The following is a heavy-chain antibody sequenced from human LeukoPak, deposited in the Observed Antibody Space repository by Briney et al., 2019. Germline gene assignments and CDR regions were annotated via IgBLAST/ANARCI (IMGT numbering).Heavy chain of an antibody. V-gene: IGHV3-23*01. CDR1: GFTFSSYA. J-gene: IGHJ4*02. D-gene: IGHD6-19*01. CDR3: ARDSSGWYEPYYFDY. CDR2: ISGSGGST. Sequence: TGGTLRLSCAASGFTFSSYAMSWVRQAPGKGLEWVSAISGSGGSTYYADSVKGRFTISRDNSKNTLYLQMNSLRAEDTAVYYCARDSSGWYEPYYFDYWGQGTLVTVSS.